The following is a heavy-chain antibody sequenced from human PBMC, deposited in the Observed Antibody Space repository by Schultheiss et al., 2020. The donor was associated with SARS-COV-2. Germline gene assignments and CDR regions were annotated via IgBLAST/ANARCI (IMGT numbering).Heavy chain of an antibody. J-gene: IGHJ4*02. V-gene: IGHV4-59*08. CDR1: GASIRSYY. CDR2: VYYSGST. D-gene: IGHD6-13*01. Sequence: SETLSLTCTVSGASIRSYYWSWVRQPPGKGLEWIGYVYYSGSTNYNPSLKSRVTISVDTSKNQFSLKLSSVTAADTAVYYCASAKGIWGQGTLVTVSS. CDR3: ASAKGI.